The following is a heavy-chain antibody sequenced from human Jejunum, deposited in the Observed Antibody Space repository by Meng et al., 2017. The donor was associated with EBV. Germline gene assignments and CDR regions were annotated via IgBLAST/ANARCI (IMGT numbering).Heavy chain of an antibody. D-gene: IGHD3-16*01. V-gene: IGHV3-30-3*01. CDR1: GFTFSGHA. CDR3: TREWGADY. Sequence: QVQLVGSGGGVVQPGRSLRLSCAASGFTFSGHAMQWVHQAPGKGLKWVALISNDGNNKYYADSVKGRFTISRDNSKNTLYLQMNSLRVDDTALYYCTREWGADYWGQGTLVTVSS. CDR2: ISNDGNNK. J-gene: IGHJ4*02.